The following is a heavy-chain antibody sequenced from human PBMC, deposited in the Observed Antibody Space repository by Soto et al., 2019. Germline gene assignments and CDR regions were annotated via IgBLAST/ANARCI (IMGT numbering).Heavy chain of an antibody. J-gene: IGHJ4*02. D-gene: IGHD6-19*01. CDR1: GYTFTSYG. CDR3: ARDSRYSSGWSTDY. V-gene: IGHV1-18*01. Sequence: ASVKVSCKASGYTFTSYGISWVRQAPGQGLEWMGWISAYNGNTNYAQKLQGRVTITTDTSTSTAYMELRSLRSDDTAVYYCARDSRYSSGWSTDYWGQGTLVTVSS. CDR2: ISAYNGNT.